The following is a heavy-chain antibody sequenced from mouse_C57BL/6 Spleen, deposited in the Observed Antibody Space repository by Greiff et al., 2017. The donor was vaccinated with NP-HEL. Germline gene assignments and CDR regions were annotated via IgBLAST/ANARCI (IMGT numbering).Heavy chain of an antibody. V-gene: IGHV8-12*01. CDR3: ARRGYGNYGGGFDY. D-gene: IGHD2-10*02. CDR2: IYWDDDK. Sequence: QVTLKVSGPGILQSSQTLSLTCSFSGFSLSTSGMGVSWIRQPSGKGLEWLAHIYWDDDKRYNPSLESRLTISKDTSRKKVYLKLTSVDTADTATSYWARRGYGNYGGGFDYGGKGTTLTVPS. J-gene: IGHJ2*01. CDR1: GFSLSTSGMG.